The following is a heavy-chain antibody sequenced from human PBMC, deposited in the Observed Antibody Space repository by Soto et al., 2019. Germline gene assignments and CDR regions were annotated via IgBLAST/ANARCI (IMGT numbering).Heavy chain of an antibody. CDR3: TPLALKDNSDGDPLSD. J-gene: IGHJ4*02. V-gene: IGHV3-15*07. D-gene: IGHD6-19*01. CDR2: IKSETDGGTI. CDR1: GFTFSNVW. Sequence: EVQLVESGGGLVKPGGSLRLSCAGSGFTFSNVWMNWVRQAPGKGLEWVGRIKSETDGGTIDYAAPVKGRFTISRDDSNNALYLQMNSLKTEDTATYYCTPLALKDNSDGDPLSDWGQGTRVTVSS.